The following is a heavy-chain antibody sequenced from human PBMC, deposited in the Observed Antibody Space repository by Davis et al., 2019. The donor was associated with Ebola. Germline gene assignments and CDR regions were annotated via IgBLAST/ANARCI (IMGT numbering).Heavy chain of an antibody. CDR1: GYTFAAYY. CDR3: ARGPTYGRWDDRFDP. Sequence: AASVKVSCKASGYTFAAYYIHWVRQAPGQGFEWVGRINPNFGGTIYAQKFQGRVTMTIDTSISTAYMELDRLKSDDTAVYYCARGPTYGRWDDRFDPWGQGTLVTVSS. CDR2: INPNFGGT. V-gene: IGHV1-2*06. J-gene: IGHJ5*02. D-gene: IGHD1-26*01.